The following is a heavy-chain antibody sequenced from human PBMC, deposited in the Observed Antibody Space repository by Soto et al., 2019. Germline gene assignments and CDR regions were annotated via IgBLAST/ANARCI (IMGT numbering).Heavy chain of an antibody. V-gene: IGHV4-59*01. CDR2: IYYRGST. CDR1: GGSISSYY. Sequence: QVQLQESGPGLVKPSETLSLTCTVSGGSISSYYWSWIRQPPGKGLEWIGYIYYRGSTNYNPSLKRRVTISVDTSKNQFPLKLSSVPAADTAVYYCARGGRPTVTTYLAYWGQGTLVTVSS. D-gene: IGHD4-17*01. J-gene: IGHJ4*02. CDR3: ARGGRPTVTTYLAY.